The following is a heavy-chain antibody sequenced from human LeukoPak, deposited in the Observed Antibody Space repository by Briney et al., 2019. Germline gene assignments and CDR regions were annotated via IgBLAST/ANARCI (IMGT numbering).Heavy chain of an antibody. CDR3: ARVTLLETKGATFDY. J-gene: IGHJ4*02. D-gene: IGHD4-17*01. CDR1: GFNFRNYW. V-gene: IGHV3-7*01. Sequence: GGSLRLSCAASGFNFRNYWMSWVRQPPGRGLDWLANIKPVGREKYYVDSVKGRFTISRDNVKSALSLQMDSLRAEDTAVYYCARVTLLETKGATFDYWGQGILVTVSS. CDR2: IKPVGREK.